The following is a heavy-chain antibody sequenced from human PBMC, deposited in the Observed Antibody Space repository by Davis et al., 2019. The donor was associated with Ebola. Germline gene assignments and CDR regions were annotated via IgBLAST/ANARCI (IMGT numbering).Heavy chain of an antibody. CDR2: ISSSSSTI. V-gene: IGHV3-11*04. J-gene: IGHJ4*02. D-gene: IGHD2-15*01. Sequence: GESLKISCAASGFTFSDYYMSWIRQAPGKGLEWVSYISSSSSTIYYADSVKGRFTISRDNAKNSLYLQMNSLRDEDTAVYYCARGSRGESYCSGGSCYWSGASFDYWGQGTLVTVSS. CDR1: GFTFSDYY. CDR3: ARGSRGESYCSGGSCYWSGASFDY.